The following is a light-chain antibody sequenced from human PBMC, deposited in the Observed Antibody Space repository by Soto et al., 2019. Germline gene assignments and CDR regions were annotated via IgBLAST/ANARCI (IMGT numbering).Light chain of an antibody. Sequence: EIVLTQSPAILSLSPGERATLSCRASQSVGTYLDWYQQKLGQAPRLLIYDASNRATGIPARFSGSGSGTDFTLTISSLEPEDFAVYYCQQRSSCPLTFGGGTKVEIK. V-gene: IGKV3-11*01. J-gene: IGKJ4*01. CDR3: QQRSSCPLT. CDR1: QSVGTY. CDR2: DAS.